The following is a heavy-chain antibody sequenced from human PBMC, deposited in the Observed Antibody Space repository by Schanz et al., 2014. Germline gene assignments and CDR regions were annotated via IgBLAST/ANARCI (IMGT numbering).Heavy chain of an antibody. J-gene: IGHJ4*02. CDR2: IKQDGSEK. Sequence: EVQLVESGGGLVQPGGSLRLSCAASGFTFSRYWMNWVRQAPGKGLEWVANIKQDGSEKHYVDSVKGRFTISRDNAKNSLYLQMSSLRDEDTAVYYCARDRVQYSSGWYSDSWGQGTLVTVSS. CDR3: ARDRVQYSSGWYSDS. D-gene: IGHD6-19*01. CDR1: GFTFSRYW. V-gene: IGHV3-7*01.